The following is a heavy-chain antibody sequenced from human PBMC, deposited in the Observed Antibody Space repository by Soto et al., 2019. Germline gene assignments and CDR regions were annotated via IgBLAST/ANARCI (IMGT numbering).Heavy chain of an antibody. CDR2: ISGSGGST. CDR3: ANGGWGDYYYYYGMDV. D-gene: IGHD6-19*01. CDR1: GFTFSSYA. V-gene: IGHV3-23*01. J-gene: IGHJ6*02. Sequence: QPGGSLRLSCAASGFTFSSYAMSWVRQAPGKGLEWVSAISGSGGSTYYADSVKGRFTISRDNSKNTLYLQMNSLRAEDTAVYYCANGGWGDYYYYYGMDVWGQGTTVTVSS.